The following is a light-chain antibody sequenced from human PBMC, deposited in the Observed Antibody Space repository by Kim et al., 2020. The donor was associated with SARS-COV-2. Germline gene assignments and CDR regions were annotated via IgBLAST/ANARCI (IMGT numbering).Light chain of an antibody. CDR2: SAS. Sequence: EIVLTQSPGTLSLSPGERATLSCRASQSVTSTYLAWYQQKPGQAPMLLIYSASSRATGIPDRFSGSGSGTDFTLTISRLEPEDFAVYFCQQYGSSPRTFGQGTKLEI. J-gene: IGKJ2*01. CDR1: QSVTSTY. CDR3: QQYGSSPRT. V-gene: IGKV3-20*01.